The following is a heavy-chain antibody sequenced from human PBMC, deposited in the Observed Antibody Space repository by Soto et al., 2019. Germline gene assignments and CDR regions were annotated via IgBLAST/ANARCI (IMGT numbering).Heavy chain of an antibody. Sequence: GGSLRLSCAASGFPFSSYGMHWVRQAPGKGLDWVGVIWYDGSNKDYAESVKGRFTISRDNSKNMLYLQMNSLRADDTAVYYCANSTNWGQGTLVTVSS. V-gene: IGHV3-33*03. CDR1: GFPFSSYG. CDR2: IWYDGSNK. CDR3: ANSTN. J-gene: IGHJ4*02.